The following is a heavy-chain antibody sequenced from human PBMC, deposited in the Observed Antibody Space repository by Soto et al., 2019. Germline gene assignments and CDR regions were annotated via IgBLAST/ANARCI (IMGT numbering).Heavy chain of an antibody. D-gene: IGHD2-21*02. Sequence: QVQLQESGPGLVKPSGTLSLTCAVSGGSISSSNWWSWVRQPPGKGLEWIGEIYHSGSTNYNPSLKSRXXIXVXXSKNQFSRKLSSVTAADTAVYYCASGGDYADAFDIWGQGTMVTVSS. CDR2: IYHSGST. CDR3: ASGGDYADAFDI. CDR1: GGSISSSNW. V-gene: IGHV4-4*02. J-gene: IGHJ3*02.